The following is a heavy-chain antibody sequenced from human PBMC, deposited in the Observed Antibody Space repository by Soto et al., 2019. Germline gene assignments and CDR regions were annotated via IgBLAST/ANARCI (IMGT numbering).Heavy chain of an antibody. CDR3: ARDRVVVVTADNYYYYGMDV. D-gene: IGHD2-21*02. V-gene: IGHV1-2*04. Sequence: ASVKVSCKASGYTFTGYYMHWVRQAPGQGLEWMGWINPNSGGTNYAQKFQGWVTMTRDTSISTAYMELSRLRSDDTAVYYCARDRVVVVTADNYYYYGMDVWGQGTTVTVSS. CDR2: INPNSGGT. J-gene: IGHJ6*02. CDR1: GYTFTGYY.